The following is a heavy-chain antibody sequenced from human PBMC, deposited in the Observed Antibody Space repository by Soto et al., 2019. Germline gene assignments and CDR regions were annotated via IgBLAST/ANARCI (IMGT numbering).Heavy chain of an antibody. Sequence: QVQLQESGPGLVKPSETLSLTCTVSGGSISSYYWSWIRQPPGKGLEWIGYIYYSGSTNYNPSLKSRVTISVDTSKNQFSLKLSSVTAADTAVYYCAREIDSGSYYYYGMDVWGQGTTVTVSS. CDR3: AREIDSGSYYYYGMDV. CDR1: GGSISSYY. J-gene: IGHJ6*02. CDR2: IYYSGST. D-gene: IGHD1-26*01. V-gene: IGHV4-59*01.